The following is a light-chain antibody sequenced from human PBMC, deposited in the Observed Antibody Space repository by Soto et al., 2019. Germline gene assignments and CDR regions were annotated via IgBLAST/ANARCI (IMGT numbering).Light chain of an antibody. Sequence: EIVLTQSPATLSLSPGERATLSCRASQSVSSFLAWYQQKPGQAPRLLIYDVSSRATGIPTRFSGSGSGTELTLNISSLEPEDFAVYYCQQRINWPLTFGGGTKVEIK. CDR1: QSVSSF. CDR3: QQRINWPLT. V-gene: IGKV3-11*01. J-gene: IGKJ4*01. CDR2: DVS.